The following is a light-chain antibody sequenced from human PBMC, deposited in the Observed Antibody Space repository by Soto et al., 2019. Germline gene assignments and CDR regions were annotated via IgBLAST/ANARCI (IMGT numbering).Light chain of an antibody. CDR2: DAS. V-gene: IGKV3-11*01. Sequence: EIVFAQSPATLSLSPGERATLSYRASQTVSRYLAWYQQKPDQAPRLLIYDASNRATGIPARFSGSGSGTDLTLAISSLYPDDFTVYYCPQRSDWSCSFGRGNKVQLK. CDR3: PQRSDWSCS. CDR1: QTVSRY. J-gene: IGKJ4*01.